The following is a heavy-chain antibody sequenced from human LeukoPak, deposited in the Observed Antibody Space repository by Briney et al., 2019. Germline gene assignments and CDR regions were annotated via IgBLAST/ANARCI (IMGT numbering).Heavy chain of an antibody. CDR2: IYPGDSDT. CDR3: ARPGYSYGYDFDY. V-gene: IGHV5-51*01. D-gene: IGHD5-18*01. CDR1: GCSFTSYW. J-gene: IGHJ4*02. Sequence: GESLKISCKGSGCSFTSYWIGWVRQMPGKGLEWMGIIYPGDSDTRYSPSFQGQVTISADKSISTAYLQWSSLKASDTAMYYCARPGYSYGYDFDYWGQGTLVTVSS.